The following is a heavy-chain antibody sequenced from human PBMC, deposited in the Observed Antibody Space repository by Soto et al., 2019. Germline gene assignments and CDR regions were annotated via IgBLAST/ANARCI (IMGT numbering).Heavy chain of an antibody. D-gene: IGHD3-16*01. Sequence: QVQLQESGPGLVKPSQTLSLTCTVSGDSVSSGDYYWTWIRQPPGKGLEWVGYIYHGGNTYYNPSLQSRLTLSVDTSKNQFTLNLSSVTAADTAVYYCVSSRSAYSYPRWFDPWGQGTLVTVSS. CDR1: GDSVSSGDYY. CDR3: VSSRSAYSYPRWFDP. V-gene: IGHV4-30-4*01. CDR2: IYHGGNT. J-gene: IGHJ5*02.